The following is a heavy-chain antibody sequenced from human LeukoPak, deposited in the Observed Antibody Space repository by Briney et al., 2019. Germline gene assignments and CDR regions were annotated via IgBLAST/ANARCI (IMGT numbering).Heavy chain of an antibody. CDR1: GYIFTSYY. Sequence: ASVKVSCKASGYIFTSYYMHWVRQAPGQGLEWMGIINPSGGSTSYAQKFQGRVTMTRDTSTSTVYMELSSLRSEDTAVYYCARGEEYYYDSSGYLDYWGQGTLVTVSS. V-gene: IGHV1-46*01. CDR2: INPSGGST. D-gene: IGHD3-22*01. J-gene: IGHJ4*02. CDR3: ARGEEYYYDSSGYLDY.